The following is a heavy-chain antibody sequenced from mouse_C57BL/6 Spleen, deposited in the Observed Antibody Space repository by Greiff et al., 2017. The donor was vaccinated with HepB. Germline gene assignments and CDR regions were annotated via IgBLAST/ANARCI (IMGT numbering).Heavy chain of an antibody. Sequence: QVQLQQPGAELVMPGASVKLSCKASGYTFTSYWMHWVKQRPGQGLEWIGEIDPSDSYTNYNQKFKGKSTLTVDKSSSTAYMQLSSLTSEDSAVYYCARSGDYDLFDYWGQGTTLTVSS. J-gene: IGHJ2*01. CDR2: IDPSDSYT. V-gene: IGHV1-69*01. CDR3: ARSGDYDLFDY. CDR1: GYTFTSYW. D-gene: IGHD2-4*01.